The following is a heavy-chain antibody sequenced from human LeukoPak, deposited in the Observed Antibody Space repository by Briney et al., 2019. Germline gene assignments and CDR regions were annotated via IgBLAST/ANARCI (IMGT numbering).Heavy chain of an antibody. V-gene: IGHV4-39*01. CDR1: GGSISSSSYY. J-gene: IGHJ4*02. CDR3: ARQNTAMVTSFDY. CDR2: IYYSGST. D-gene: IGHD5-18*01. Sequence: PSETLSLTCTDSGGSISSSSYYWGWIRHPPGKGLEWIGSIYYSGSTYYNPSLKSRFTISVDTSKTQFSLKLSSVTAADTAVHYCARQNTAMVTSFDYWGQGTLVTVSS.